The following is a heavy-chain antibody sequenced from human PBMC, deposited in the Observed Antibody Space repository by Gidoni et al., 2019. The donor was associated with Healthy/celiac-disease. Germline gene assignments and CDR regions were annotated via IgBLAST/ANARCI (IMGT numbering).Heavy chain of an antibody. CDR1: GFTFTCYY. V-gene: IGHV1-46*01. D-gene: IGHD5-12*01. CDR2: INPSGGST. CDR3: ARGEGSGYDYALYFDY. J-gene: IGHJ4*02. Sequence: QVQLVQSGAEVKKPGASVKVSCKSSGFTFTCYYMHWVRQAPGQGREWMGIINPSGGSTSYAQKFQGRVTMTRDTSTSTVYMELSSLRSEDTAVYYCARGEGSGYDYALYFDYWGQGTLVTVSS.